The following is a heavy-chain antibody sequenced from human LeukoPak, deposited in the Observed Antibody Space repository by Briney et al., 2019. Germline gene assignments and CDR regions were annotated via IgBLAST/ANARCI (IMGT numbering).Heavy chain of an antibody. V-gene: IGHV4-59*08. Sequence: SETLSLTCTVSGGSISSYYWSWIRQPPGKGLEWIGSIYYSGSTNYNPSLKSRVTISVDTSKNQFSLKLSSVTAADTAVYYCARQVNCSGGSCYYTYYFDYWGQGTLVTVSS. CDR1: GGSISSYY. CDR3: ARQVNCSGGSCYYTYYFDY. D-gene: IGHD2-15*01. CDR2: IYYSGST. J-gene: IGHJ4*02.